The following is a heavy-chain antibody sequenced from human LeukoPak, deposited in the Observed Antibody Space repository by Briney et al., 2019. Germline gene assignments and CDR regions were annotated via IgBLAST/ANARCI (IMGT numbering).Heavy chain of an antibody. D-gene: IGHD3-9*01. Sequence: SGGSLRLSCAASGFTFSDYYMSWIRQAPGKGLEWVSYISSSGSTIYYADSVKGRFAISRDNAKNSLYLQMNSLRAEDTAVYYCARDLKLRYFDWLSRSDAFDIWGQGTMVTVSS. J-gene: IGHJ3*02. V-gene: IGHV3-11*01. CDR3: ARDLKLRYFDWLSRSDAFDI. CDR2: ISSSGSTI. CDR1: GFTFSDYY.